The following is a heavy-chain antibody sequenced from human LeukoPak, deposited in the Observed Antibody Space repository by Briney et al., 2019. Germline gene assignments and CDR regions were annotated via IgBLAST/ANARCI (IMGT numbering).Heavy chain of an antibody. J-gene: IGHJ4*02. CDR2: IRYDGSNK. V-gene: IGHV3-30*02. Sequence: QAGGSLRLSCAASGFTFSSYGMHWVRQAPGKGLEWVAFIRYDGSNKYYADSVKGRFTISRDNAKNSLYLQMNSLRAEDTAVYYCARAVTGYVDYWGQGTLVTVSS. CDR1: GFTFSSYG. D-gene: IGHD7-27*01. CDR3: ARAVTGYVDY.